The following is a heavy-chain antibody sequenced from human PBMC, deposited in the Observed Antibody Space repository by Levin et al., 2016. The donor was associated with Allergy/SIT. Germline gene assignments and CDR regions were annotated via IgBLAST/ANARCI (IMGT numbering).Heavy chain of an antibody. CDR1: GFTFSNYW. CDR3: ARDWGGALAAGSYYYYYGMDV. CDR2: ISSSSSYT. J-gene: IGHJ6*02. V-gene: IGHV3-11*06. D-gene: IGHD6-13*01. Sequence: GESLKISCAASGFTFSNYWMSWIRQAPGKGLEWVSYISSSSSYTNYADSVKGRFTISRDNAKNSLYLQMNSLRAEDTAVYYCARDWGGALAAGSYYYYYGMDVWGQGTTVTVSS.